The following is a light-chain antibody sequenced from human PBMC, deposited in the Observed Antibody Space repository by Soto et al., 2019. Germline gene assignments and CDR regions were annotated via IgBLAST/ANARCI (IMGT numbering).Light chain of an antibody. V-gene: IGLV2-11*01. CDR1: SSDVGDYNS. CDR2: DVS. CDR3: CSYVGGYSYV. J-gene: IGLJ1*01. Sequence: QSVLTQPRSVSGSPGQSVTVSCIGTSSDVGDYNSVSWYQQHPGKAPKLMIYDVSKRPSGVSDRFSGSKSGNTASLTISGLQAEDEADYYRCSYVGGYSYVFGIGTKVTVL.